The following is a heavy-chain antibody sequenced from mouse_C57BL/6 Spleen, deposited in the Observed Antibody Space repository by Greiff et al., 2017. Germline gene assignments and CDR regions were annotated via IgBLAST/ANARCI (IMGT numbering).Heavy chain of an antibody. CDR2: VLPGSGST. CDR3: ARRGSFDY. CDR1: GYTFTGYW. V-gene: IGHV1-9*01. J-gene: IGHJ2*01. Sequence: QVQLQQSGAELMKPGASVKLSCKATGYTFTGYWIEWVKQRPGHGLEWIGEVLPGSGSTNYNEKFKGKATFTAGTASNTAYMQLISLTTEDSAISYCARRGSFDYWGQGTTLTVSS.